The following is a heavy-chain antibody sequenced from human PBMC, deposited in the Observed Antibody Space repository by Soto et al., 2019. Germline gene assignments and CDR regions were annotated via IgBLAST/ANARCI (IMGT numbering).Heavy chain of an antibody. CDR2: INPATGAS. J-gene: IGHJ3*02. CDR1: GYPVTAYY. V-gene: IGHV1-2*02. D-gene: IGHD3-3*01. CDR3: ARGGGVGVAGSAAFDM. Sequence: QLHLVQSGAVVKKPGASVTVSCSASGYPVTAYYMHWVRQAPGRGLEWMGGINPATGASKYTQTCQGGGNMTRDTSTSTVFMELSGLTSEDTAVFYCARGGGVGVAGSAAFDMWGQGTLVSVSS.